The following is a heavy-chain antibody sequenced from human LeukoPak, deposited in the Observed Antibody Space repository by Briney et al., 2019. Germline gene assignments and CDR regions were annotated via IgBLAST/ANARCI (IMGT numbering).Heavy chain of an antibody. Sequence: GGSLRLSCAASGFPFNKYAMYWVRQAPGKGLEWVANIKQDGSEKYYVDSVKGRFTISRDNAKDSLYLQMNSLRAEDTAVYYCARDKVGTTDYWGQGTLVTVSS. CDR2: IKQDGSEK. D-gene: IGHD1-14*01. J-gene: IGHJ4*02. V-gene: IGHV3-7*01. CDR3: ARDKVGTTDY. CDR1: GFPFNKYA.